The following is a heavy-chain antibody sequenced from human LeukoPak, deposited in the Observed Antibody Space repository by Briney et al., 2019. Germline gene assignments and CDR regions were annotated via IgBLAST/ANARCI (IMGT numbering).Heavy chain of an antibody. D-gene: IGHD1-26*01. J-gene: IGHJ4*02. V-gene: IGHV3-30*03. Sequence: PGGSLRLSCAASRFTFSRYAMHWVRQAPGKGLEWVAIISYDGSNKYYTDSVKGRFTISRDNSKNTVWPQMNSLRAEDTAVYYCARAQISGNYYFDYWGQGTLVTVSS. CDR1: RFTFSRYA. CDR2: ISYDGSNK. CDR3: ARAQISGNYYFDY.